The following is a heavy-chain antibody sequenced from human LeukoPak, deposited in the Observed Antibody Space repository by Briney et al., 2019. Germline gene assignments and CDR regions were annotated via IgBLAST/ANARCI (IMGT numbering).Heavy chain of an antibody. Sequence: GASVKVSCKLSGNTLTEFSMHWVRQAPRKGLEWMGGFDPEDGKTIYAQKFQGRVTMTEDTSTDTAYMELSSLRSEDTAVYYCATAGDAIDSVMIWDFWGQGTLVTVSS. J-gene: IGHJ4*02. V-gene: IGHV1-24*01. D-gene: IGHD3/OR15-3a*01. CDR2: FDPEDGKT. CDR1: GNTLTEFS. CDR3: ATAGDAIDSVMIWDF.